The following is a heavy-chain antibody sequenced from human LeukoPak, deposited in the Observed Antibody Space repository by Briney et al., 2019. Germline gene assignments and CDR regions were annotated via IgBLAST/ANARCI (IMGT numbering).Heavy chain of an antibody. V-gene: IGHV3-48*04. J-gene: IGHJ4*02. CDR3: AREDTVLTPGY. D-gene: IGHD4-23*01. Sequence: GGSLRLSCAVSGFMFSSYGMNWVRRAPGKGLEWVSYISTSGGTTYYADSVKGRFTISRDNAKNSLYLQMNSLRAEDTAFYYCAREDTVLTPGYWGQGTLVTVSS. CDR1: GFMFSSYG. CDR2: ISTSGGTT.